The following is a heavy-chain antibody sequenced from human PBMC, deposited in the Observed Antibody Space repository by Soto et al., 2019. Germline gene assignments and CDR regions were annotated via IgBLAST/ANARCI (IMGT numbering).Heavy chain of an antibody. CDR1: GFTFDDYA. CDR3: AKAEERQQLACWFDP. CDR2: ISWNSGSI. Sequence: GGSLRLSCAASGFTFDDYAMHWVRQAPGKGLEWVSGISWNSGSIGYADSVKGRFTISRDNPKNSLYLQMNSLRAEDTALYYCAKAEERQQLACWFDPWGQGTLVTVYS. J-gene: IGHJ5*02. D-gene: IGHD6-13*01. V-gene: IGHV3-9*01.